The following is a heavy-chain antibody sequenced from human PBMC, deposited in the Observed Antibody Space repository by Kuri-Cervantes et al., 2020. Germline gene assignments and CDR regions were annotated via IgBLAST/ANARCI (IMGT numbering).Heavy chain of an antibody. Sequence: ASVKVSCKASGYTFTSYYMHWVRQAPGQGLEWMGIINPSGGSTSYAQKFQGRVTMTRNTSISTAYMELSSLRSEDTAVYYCARGPYDRSDWPQWGQGTLVTVSS. D-gene: IGHD6-19*01. CDR3: ARGPYDRSDWPQ. V-gene: IGHV1-46*01. CDR1: GYTFTSYY. CDR2: INPSGGST. J-gene: IGHJ4*02.